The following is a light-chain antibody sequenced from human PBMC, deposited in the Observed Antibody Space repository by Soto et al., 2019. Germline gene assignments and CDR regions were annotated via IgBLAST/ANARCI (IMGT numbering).Light chain of an antibody. CDR1: QSVSSD. Sequence: EIVMTQSPATLSVSPGERATLSCRASQSVSSDLAWYEQKPGQAPRLLIYGASTRATGIPARFSGSGSGTEFTLTISSLQSADFAVYYCQQYNNWPLTFGGATKVDI. V-gene: IGKV3-15*01. CDR2: GAS. CDR3: QQYNNWPLT. J-gene: IGKJ4*01.